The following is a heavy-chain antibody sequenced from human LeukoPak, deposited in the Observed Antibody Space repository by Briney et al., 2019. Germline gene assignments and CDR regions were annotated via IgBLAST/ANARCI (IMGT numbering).Heavy chain of an antibody. Sequence: GESLKISGKGSGYRFTSYWIGWVRQMPGKGLEWMGIIYPGESDTRYSPSFQGQVTISADKSISTAYLQWSSLKASDTAMYYCARRGRGHGPTVYYFDYWGQGTLVTVSS. CDR1: GYRFTSYW. D-gene: IGHD2-8*01. J-gene: IGHJ4*02. CDR2: IYPGESDT. CDR3: ARRGRGHGPTVYYFDY. V-gene: IGHV5-51*01.